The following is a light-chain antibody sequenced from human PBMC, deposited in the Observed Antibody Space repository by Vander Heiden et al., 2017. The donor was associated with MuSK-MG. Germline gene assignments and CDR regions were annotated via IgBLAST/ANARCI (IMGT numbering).Light chain of an antibody. Sequence: QSALTQPPSPSGSPGQSVTIACTGTSSDVGGYKYVSWYQQHPGKAPKRMMYDVSERPSGVPDRFSGSKSGNTASLTISGLLAEDEADYYCCSYAGSFRVVFGTGTQVTVL. CDR3: CSYAGSFRVV. CDR2: DVS. J-gene: IGLJ1*01. V-gene: IGLV2-11*01. CDR1: SSDVGGYKY.